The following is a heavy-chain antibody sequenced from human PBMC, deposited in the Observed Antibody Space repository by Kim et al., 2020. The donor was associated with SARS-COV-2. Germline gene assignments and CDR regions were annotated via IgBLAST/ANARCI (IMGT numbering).Heavy chain of an antibody. Sequence: GGSPRLSCAASGFTFSSYAMHWVRQAPGKGLEWVAVISYDGSNKYYADSVKGRFTISRDNSKNTLYLQMNSLRAEDTAVYYCARSAMGGYYYGMDVWGQG. CDR1: GFTFSSYA. CDR3: ARSAMGGYYYGMDV. J-gene: IGHJ6*02. V-gene: IGHV3-30-3*01. CDR2: ISYDGSNK. D-gene: IGHD5-18*01.